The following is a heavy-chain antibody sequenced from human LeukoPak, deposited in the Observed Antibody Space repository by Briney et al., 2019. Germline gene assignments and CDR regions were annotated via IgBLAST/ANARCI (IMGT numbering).Heavy chain of an antibody. Sequence: ASVKVSCKASGYTFTGYYIHWVRQAPGQGLEWMGWINPNSGGTNYAQKFQGRVTMTRDTSISTAYMGLSRLRSDDTAVYYCASGRDYGDERGSFDIWGQGTMVTVSS. D-gene: IGHD4-17*01. J-gene: IGHJ3*02. CDR2: INPNSGGT. CDR1: GYTFTGYY. CDR3: ASGRDYGDERGSFDI. V-gene: IGHV1-2*02.